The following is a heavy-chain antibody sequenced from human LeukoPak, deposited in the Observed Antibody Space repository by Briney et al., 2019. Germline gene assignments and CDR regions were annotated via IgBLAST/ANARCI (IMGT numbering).Heavy chain of an antibody. Sequence: GSLRLSCAASGFTFSSYWMHWVRQAPGKGLVWVSRISGDGSTTRYADSVKGRFTISRDNAKNTLFLQMSSLRAEDTAVYYCARDNNWNYPDYWGQGTLVTVSS. D-gene: IGHD1-7*01. J-gene: IGHJ4*02. V-gene: IGHV3-74*01. CDR1: GFTFSSYW. CDR3: ARDNNWNYPDY. CDR2: ISGDGSTT.